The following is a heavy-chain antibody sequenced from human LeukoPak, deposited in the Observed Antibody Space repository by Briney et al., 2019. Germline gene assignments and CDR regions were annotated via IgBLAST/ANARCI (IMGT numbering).Heavy chain of an antibody. CDR1: GGSISSYY. V-gene: IGHV4-59*01. D-gene: IGHD4-17*01. Sequence: SETLSLTCTVSGGSISSYYWSWIRQPPGKGLEWIGYIYYSGSTNYNPSLKSRVTISVDTSKNQFSLKLSSVTAADTAVYYCARLSVKYYFDHWGQGTLVTVSS. CDR3: ARLSVKYYFDH. J-gene: IGHJ4*02. CDR2: IYYSGST.